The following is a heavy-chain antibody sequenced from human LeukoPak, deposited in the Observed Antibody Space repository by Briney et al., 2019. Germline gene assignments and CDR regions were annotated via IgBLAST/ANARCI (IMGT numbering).Heavy chain of an antibody. Sequence: GGSLRLSCAASGFIFSHYGMNWVRQAPGKGLEWVSGITSRSTTYYADSVKGRFTISRDNAKNSLYLQMNSLRDEDTAVYYCAKDDAWLQYNDWGQGTLVTVSS. CDR2: ITSRSTT. V-gene: IGHV3-69-1*01. CDR1: GFIFSHYG. J-gene: IGHJ4*02. D-gene: IGHD5-24*01. CDR3: AKDDAWLQYND.